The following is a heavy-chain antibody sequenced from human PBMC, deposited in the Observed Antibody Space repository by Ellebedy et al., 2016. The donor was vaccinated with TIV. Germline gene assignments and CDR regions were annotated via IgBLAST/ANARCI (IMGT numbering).Heavy chain of an antibody. Sequence: MPSETLSLTCSVSGASISTSDNFWGWFRSPPGKGLEWIGAIYYGGLTNYSPSFKSRLTISLDMSKNEFSLKLRSVTAVDAAVYYCARYLHWSTGDYFYALDVWGRGTTVTV. D-gene: IGHD3-9*01. J-gene: IGHJ6*02. CDR3: ARYLHWSTGDYFYALDV. CDR2: IYYGGLT. CDR1: GASISTSDNF. V-gene: IGHV4-39*01.